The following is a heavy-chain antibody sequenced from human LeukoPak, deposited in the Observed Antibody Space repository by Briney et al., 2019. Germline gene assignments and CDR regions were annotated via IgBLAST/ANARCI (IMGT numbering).Heavy chain of an antibody. CDR3: ARLGGDDFWSGYYTHYYYYYYMDV. Sequence: NPGGSLRLSCAASGFTFSGYSMNWARQAPGKGLEWVSSISDTSTYIYYADSVKGRFTISRDNAKNSLYLQMNSLRAEDTAVYYCARLGGDDFWSGYYTHYYYYYYMDVWGKGTTVTVSS. J-gene: IGHJ6*03. D-gene: IGHD3-3*01. V-gene: IGHV3-21*01. CDR1: GFTFSGYS. CDR2: ISDTSTYI.